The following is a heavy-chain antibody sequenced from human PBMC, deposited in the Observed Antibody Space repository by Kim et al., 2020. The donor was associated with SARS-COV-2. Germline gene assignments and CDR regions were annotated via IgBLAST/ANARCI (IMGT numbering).Heavy chain of an antibody. J-gene: IGHJ4*02. CDR3: ACISGLFSRKSGDY. CDR2: ISYDGSNK. V-gene: IGHV3-30*03. Sequence: GGSLRLSCAASGFTFSSYGMHWVRQAPGKGLEWVAVISYDGSNKYYADSVKGRFTISRDNSKNTLYLQMNSLRAEDTAVYYCACISGLFSRKSGDYWGQGTLVTVSS. D-gene: IGHD2-8*01. CDR1: GFTFSSYG.